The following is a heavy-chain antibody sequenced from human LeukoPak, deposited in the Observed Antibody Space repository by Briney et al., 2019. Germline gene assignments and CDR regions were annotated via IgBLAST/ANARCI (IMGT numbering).Heavy chain of an antibody. CDR2: IIPILGIA. Sequence: SVKVSCKASGGTFSSYTISWVRQAPGQGLEWMGRIIPILGIASYAQKFQGRVTMTRDTSTSTVYMELSSLRSEDTAVYYCARELGIRSWAFGYWGQGTLVTVSS. CDR1: GGTFSSYT. D-gene: IGHD6-13*01. CDR3: ARELGIRSWAFGY. J-gene: IGHJ4*02. V-gene: IGHV1-69*04.